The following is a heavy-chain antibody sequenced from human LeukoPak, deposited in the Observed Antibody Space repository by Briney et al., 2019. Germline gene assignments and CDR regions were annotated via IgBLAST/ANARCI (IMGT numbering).Heavy chain of an antibody. V-gene: IGHV3-23*01. Sequence: GGSLRLFRAASGFTFNIYAMSWVRQAPGKGLEWVSTIRGSDGTTYYADSVKGRFTISRDNSKNTLYLQMNSLRAEDTAVYYCAKRCVRGWSTGAFDFWGQGTKVTVSS. CDR1: GFTFNIYA. J-gene: IGHJ3*01. CDR3: AKRCVRGWSTGAFDF. D-gene: IGHD1-1*01. CDR2: IRGSDGTT.